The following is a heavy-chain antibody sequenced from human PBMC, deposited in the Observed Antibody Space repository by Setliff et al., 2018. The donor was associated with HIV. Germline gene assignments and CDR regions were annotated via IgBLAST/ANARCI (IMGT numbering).Heavy chain of an antibody. J-gene: IGHJ4*02. CDR1: GYTFTTYA. CDR3: ARKPTGSPSDY. CDR2: ISPYNGNT. Sequence: ASVKVSCKASGYTFTTYAIHWVRQAPGQGLEWMGWISPYNGNTNYVQKLQGRVTITTDTSTSTAYMELRSLRSDDTALYYCARKPTGSPSDYWGQGTLVTVSS. D-gene: IGHD2-2*01. V-gene: IGHV1-18*01.